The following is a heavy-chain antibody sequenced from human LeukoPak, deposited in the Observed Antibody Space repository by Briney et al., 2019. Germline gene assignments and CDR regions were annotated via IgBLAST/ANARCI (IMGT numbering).Heavy chain of an antibody. D-gene: IGHD3-10*01. V-gene: IGHV1-2*02. CDR2: INPNSGGT. CDR3: AREGFGELLIFDAFDI. CDR1: GYTFTGYY. Sequence: ASVKVSCKASGYTFTGYYMHWVRRAPGQGLEWMGWINPNSGGTNYAQKFQGRVTMTRDTSISTAYMELSRLRSDDTAVYYCAREGFGELLIFDAFDIWGQGTMVTVSS. J-gene: IGHJ3*02.